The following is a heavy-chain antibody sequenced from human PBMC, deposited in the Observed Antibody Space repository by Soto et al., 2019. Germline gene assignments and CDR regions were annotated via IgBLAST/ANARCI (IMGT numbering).Heavy chain of an antibody. Sequence: GGSLRLSCAASGFTFDDYTMHWVRQAPGKGLEWVSLISWDGGSTYYADSVKGRFTISRDNSKNSLYLQMNSLRTEDTALYYCAKDIGYSGPGPTYYGMDVWGQGTTVTVSS. CDR3: AKDIGYSGPGPTYYGMDV. D-gene: IGHD5-12*01. V-gene: IGHV3-43*01. CDR1: GFTFDDYT. CDR2: ISWDGGST. J-gene: IGHJ6*02.